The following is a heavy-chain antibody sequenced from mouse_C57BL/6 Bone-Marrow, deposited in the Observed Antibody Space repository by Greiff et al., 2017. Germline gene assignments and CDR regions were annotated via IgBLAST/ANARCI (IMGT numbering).Heavy chain of an antibody. D-gene: IGHD2-4*01. CDR1: GFTFSDYY. CDR2: INYDGSST. J-gene: IGHJ4*01. Sequence: EVHLVESEGGLVQPGSSMKLSCTASGFTFSDYYMAWVRQVPEKGLEWVANINYDGSSTYYLDSLKSRFIISRDNAKNILYLQMRSLKSEDTATYYCARERGLRRGGYAMDYWGQGTSVTVSP. V-gene: IGHV5-16*01. CDR3: ARERGLRRGGYAMDY.